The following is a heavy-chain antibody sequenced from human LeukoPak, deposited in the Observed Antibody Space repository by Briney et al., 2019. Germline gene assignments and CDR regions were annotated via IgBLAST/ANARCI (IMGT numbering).Heavy chain of an antibody. CDR2: ITSSSSYI. V-gene: IGHV3-21*01. Sequence: PGGSLRLSCAASGFTFSSYSMIWVRQAPGKGLEWVSSITSSSSYIYYADSVKGRFTISRDNAKNSLYLQMNGLRAEDTAVYYCARDLSSGWSLDHWGQGTLVTVSS. CDR3: ARDLSSGWSLDH. D-gene: IGHD6-19*01. J-gene: IGHJ4*02. CDR1: GFTFSSYS.